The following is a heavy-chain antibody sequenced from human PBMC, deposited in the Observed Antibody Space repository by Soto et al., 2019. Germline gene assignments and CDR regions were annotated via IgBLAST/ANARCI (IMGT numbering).Heavy chain of an antibody. D-gene: IGHD3-16*01. CDR2: IKSKSDGETI. J-gene: IGHJ3*02. V-gene: IGHV3-15*01. CDR1: GSTFTNAW. CDR3: TTGPIRRPLGAFDI. Sequence: VQLVESGGGLVKPGGSLRLSCAASGSTFTNAWMTWVRQGPGKGLEWVGRIKSKSDGETIDYAAPVKGRFTISRDDSKNTLYLQMNSLKTEDTAVYYCTTGPIRRPLGAFDIWGQWTVVTVSS.